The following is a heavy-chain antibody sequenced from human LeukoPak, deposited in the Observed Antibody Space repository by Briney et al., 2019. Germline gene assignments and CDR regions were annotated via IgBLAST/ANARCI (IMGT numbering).Heavy chain of an antibody. CDR3: VRHGLGSSWFGFDY. J-gene: IGHJ4*02. D-gene: IGHD6-13*01. CDR1: GYTFTTYW. V-gene: IGHV5-51*01. Sequence: GESLKISCKGSGYTFTTYWIGWVRQMPGKGLEWQGIIYPGDSDPRYSPSFQGQVTISADTSISTAYLQWSSLKASDSAMYYCVRHGLGSSWFGFDYWGQGTLVTVSS. CDR2: IYPGDSDP.